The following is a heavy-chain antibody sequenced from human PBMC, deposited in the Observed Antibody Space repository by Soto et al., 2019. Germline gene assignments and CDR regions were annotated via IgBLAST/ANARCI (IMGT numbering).Heavy chain of an antibody. D-gene: IGHD2-21*01. J-gene: IGHJ5*01. CDR1: GVSIHNSHSF. Sequence: SESLSLTCTVSGVSIHNSHSFWAWIRQPPGKGLQFIASVYHNGGAHYNSSLKSRVTISVDTANNQVSLRIRSLTAADTAFYYCGRVVEGATRHTDPDSWGQGILVTVSS. CDR3: GRVVEGATRHTDPDS. CDR2: VYHNGGA. V-gene: IGHV4-39*01.